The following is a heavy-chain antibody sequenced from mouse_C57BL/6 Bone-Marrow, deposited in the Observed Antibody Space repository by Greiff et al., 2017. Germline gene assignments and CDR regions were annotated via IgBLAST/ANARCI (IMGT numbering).Heavy chain of an antibody. CDR3: ARHVLRGYFDV. V-gene: IGHV5-6*01. CDR2: ISSGGSYT. J-gene: IGHJ1*03. D-gene: IGHD3-3*01. Sequence: EVQLVESGGDLVKPGGSLKLSCAASGFTFSSYGMSWVRQTPDKRLEWVATISSGGSYTYYPDSVKGRFTISRDNAKNTLYLQISSLKSEDTAMYYCARHVLRGYFDVWGTGTTVTVSS. CDR1: GFTFSSYG.